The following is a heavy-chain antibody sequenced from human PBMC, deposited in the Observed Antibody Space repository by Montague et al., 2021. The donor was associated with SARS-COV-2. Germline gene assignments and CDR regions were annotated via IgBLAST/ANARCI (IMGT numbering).Heavy chain of an antibody. Sequence: SLRLSCAASGSTFGDYGMSWVRQAPGRGLEWVSGITWNSVRTGYADSVRGRFTISRDNAKNSLYLQMNILRVEDAALYYCVRGYYGGPFDDRGQGTLVTVSS. CDR1: GSTFGDYG. D-gene: IGHD1-26*01. CDR3: VRGYYGGPFDD. CDR2: ITWNSVRT. V-gene: IGHV3-20*04. J-gene: IGHJ4*02.